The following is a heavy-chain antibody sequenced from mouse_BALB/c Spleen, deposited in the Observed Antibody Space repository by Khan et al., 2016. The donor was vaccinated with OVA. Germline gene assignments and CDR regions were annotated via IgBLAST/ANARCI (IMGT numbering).Heavy chain of an antibody. Sequence: QIQLVQSGPELKKPGETVKISCKASGYTFTNYGMTWVKQAPGKGLKWMGWINTYTGEPTYADDFKGRFAFSLETSATTASLPINNLKNEDTATYFCARVGNYWYFDVWGAGTTVTVSS. CDR3: ARVGNYWYFDV. CDR2: INTYTGEP. D-gene: IGHD2-1*01. CDR1: GYTFTNYG. V-gene: IGHV9-3-1*01. J-gene: IGHJ1*01.